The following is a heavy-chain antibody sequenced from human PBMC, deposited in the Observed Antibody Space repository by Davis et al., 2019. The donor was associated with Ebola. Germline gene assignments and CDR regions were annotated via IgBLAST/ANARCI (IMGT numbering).Heavy chain of an antibody. CDR2: IRSKANSYAT. CDR1: GFTFSGSA. Sequence: GESPKISCAASGFTFSGSAMHWVRQASGKGLEWVGRIRSKANSYATAYAASVKGRFTISRDDSKNTAYLQMNSLKTEDTAVYYCTTTTSYFDYWGQGTLVTVSS. J-gene: IGHJ4*02. D-gene: IGHD1-14*01. CDR3: TTTTSYFDY. V-gene: IGHV3-73*01.